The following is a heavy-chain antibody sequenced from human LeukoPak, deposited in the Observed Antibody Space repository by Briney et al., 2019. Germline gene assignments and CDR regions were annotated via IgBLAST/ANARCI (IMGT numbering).Heavy chain of an antibody. CDR1: GFTFDDYG. D-gene: IGHD4-17*01. Sequence: GGSLRLSCAASGFTFDDYGMHWVRHAAGKGLEWVSGISWNSGSIGYADSVKGRFTISRDNAKNSLYLQMNSLRAEDTAVYYCARGGTTVTPGGWGQGTLVTVSS. CDR3: ARGGTTVTPGG. J-gene: IGHJ4*02. CDR2: ISWNSGSI. V-gene: IGHV3-9*01.